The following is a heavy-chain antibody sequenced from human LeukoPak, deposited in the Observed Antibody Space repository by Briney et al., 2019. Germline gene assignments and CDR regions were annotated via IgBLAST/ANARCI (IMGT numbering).Heavy chain of an antibody. J-gene: IGHJ5*02. CDR2: LYYMRGA. Sequence: SETLSLTCTVSGGSISGYYWNWSRQPPGKGVEWIGNLYYMRGAWYKSSLKSRVTISVDTSKNQFSLKLSSVTAADTAVYYCARHSGRGGRFDPWGQGTLVTVSS. V-gene: IGHV4-59*08. D-gene: IGHD3-16*01. CDR1: GGSISGYY. CDR3: ARHSGRGGRFDP.